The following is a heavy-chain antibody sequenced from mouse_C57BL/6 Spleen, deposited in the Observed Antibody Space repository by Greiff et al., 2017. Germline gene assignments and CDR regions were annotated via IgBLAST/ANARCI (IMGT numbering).Heavy chain of an antibody. J-gene: IGHJ1*03. CDR1: GYTFTSYW. CDR3: ARNIYYYGSSHWYFDV. Sequence: VQLQQSGAELVKPGASVKLSCKASGYTFTSYWMHWVKQRPGQGLEWIGMIHPNSGSTNYNEKFKSKATLTVDKSSSTAYMQLSSLTSEDSAVYYCARNIYYYGSSHWYFDVWGTGTTVTVSS. D-gene: IGHD1-1*01. V-gene: IGHV1-64*01. CDR2: IHPNSGST.